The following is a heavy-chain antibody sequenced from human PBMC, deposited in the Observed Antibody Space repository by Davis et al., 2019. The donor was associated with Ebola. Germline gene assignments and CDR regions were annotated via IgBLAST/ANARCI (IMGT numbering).Heavy chain of an antibody. D-gene: IGHD2-2*01. CDR2: ISSSGSTI. Sequence: GESLKISCAASGFTFSDYYMSWIRQAPGKGLEWVSYISSSGSTIYYADSVRGRFTISRDNTQMHSLRAEDTALYYCAKFRRSYCSGTTCHHFDYWGQGTLVIVSS. V-gene: IGHV3-11*01. J-gene: IGHJ4*02. CDR3: AKFRRSYCSGTTCHHFDY. CDR1: GFTFSDYY.